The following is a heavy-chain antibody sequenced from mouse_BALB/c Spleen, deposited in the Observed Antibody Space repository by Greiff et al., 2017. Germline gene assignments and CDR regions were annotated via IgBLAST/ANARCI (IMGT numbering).Heavy chain of an antibody. J-gene: IGHJ3*01. V-gene: IGHV1-7*01. CDR1: GYTFTSYW. D-gene: IGHD4-1*01. Sequence: QVHVKQSGAELAKPGASVKMSCKASGYTFTSYWMHWVKQRPGQGLEWIGYINPSTGYTEYNQKFKDKATLTADKSSSTAYMQLSSLTSEDSAVYYCARRELGQFAYWGQGTLVTVSA. CDR2: INPSTGYT. CDR3: ARRELGQFAY.